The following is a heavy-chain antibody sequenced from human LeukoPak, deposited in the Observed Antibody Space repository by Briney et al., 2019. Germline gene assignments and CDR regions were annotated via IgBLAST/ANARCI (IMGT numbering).Heavy chain of an antibody. CDR1: GFTFSSYA. J-gene: IGHJ4*02. Sequence: GGSLRLSCAASGFTFSSYAMSWVRQAPGKGLEWVSAISGSGGSTYYADSVKGRFTISRDNSKNTLYLQMSSLRAEDTAVYYCAKDQSRHYSSVEFDYWGRGTLVTVSS. CDR3: AKDQSRHYSSVEFDY. D-gene: IGHD6-19*01. V-gene: IGHV3-23*01. CDR2: ISGSGGST.